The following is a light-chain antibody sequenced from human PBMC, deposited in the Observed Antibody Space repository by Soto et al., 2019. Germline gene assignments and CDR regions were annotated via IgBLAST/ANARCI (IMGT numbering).Light chain of an antibody. CDR1: QSVSGR. V-gene: IGKV3-15*01. CDR3: QQYNKWPYT. J-gene: IGKJ2*01. CDR2: HAS. Sequence: EIVMTQSPATLSVSPGERATLSCRASQSVSGRLAWYQQKPGQAPRLLMYHASTRATGLPARFSGSGSGTEFTLTISDLQSEDFAVYFCQQYNKWPYTFGQGTKLDIK.